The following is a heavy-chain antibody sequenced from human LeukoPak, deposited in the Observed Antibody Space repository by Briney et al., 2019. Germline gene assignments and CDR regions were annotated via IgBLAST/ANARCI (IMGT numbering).Heavy chain of an antibody. V-gene: IGHV3-11*03. CDR1: GFTFSDYN. CDR3: ARFAGKGDPLDY. Sequence: GGSLRLSCAASGFTFSDYNMSWIRQAPGKGLEWVSYISISVTYTNYADSVKGRFTISRDSAKNSLYLQMNSLRAEDTAVYYCARFAGKGDPLDYWGQGTLVTVSS. CDR2: ISISVTYT. D-gene: IGHD1-1*01. J-gene: IGHJ4*02.